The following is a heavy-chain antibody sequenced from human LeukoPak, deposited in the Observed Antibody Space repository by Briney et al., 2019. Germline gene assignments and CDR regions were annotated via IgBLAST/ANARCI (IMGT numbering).Heavy chain of an antibody. V-gene: IGHV5-51*01. CDR1: GCSFTSYW. CDR2: IYPGDSDT. D-gene: IGHD6-19*01. J-gene: IGHJ4*02. CDR3: ARQGIAVAGTDY. Sequence: GGALQVSCKGSGCSFTSYWIGWVRRMPGKGLEWMGIIYPGDSDTRYNPAFQGQVTISANNSISTAYMQWRGQKASDTAMYYCARQGIAVAGTDYWGPGTLVTVSS.